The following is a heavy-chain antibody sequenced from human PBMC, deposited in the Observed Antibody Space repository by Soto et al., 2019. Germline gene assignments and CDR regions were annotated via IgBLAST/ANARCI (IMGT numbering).Heavy chain of an antibody. J-gene: IGHJ4*02. CDR2: ISASGSSA. CDR1: GFTFSDYQ. CDR3: ARDRDTMIRGVYQH. D-gene: IGHD3-10*01. V-gene: IGHV3-11*05. Sequence: QVQLVESGGGLVKSGGSLRLSCAVSGFTFSDYQMHWIRQVPGKGLEWLSYISASGSSANYADSMRGRLSISRDNAKNLLYLQMNSLRGEDTAVYYCARDRDTMIRGVYQHWGQGTLVTV.